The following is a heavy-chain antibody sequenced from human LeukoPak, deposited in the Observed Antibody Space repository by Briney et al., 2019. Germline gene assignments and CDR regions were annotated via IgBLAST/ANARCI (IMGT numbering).Heavy chain of an antibody. CDR2: IFGSGGSA. CDR3: GKTTTGYSSGRYPGWPVDY. Sequence: PGRSLRLSCAASGFAFNSYAMYRVRQAPGKGLEWVSGIFGSGGSAHYADSVKGRFTISRDNSKNTVYLQMDSLRVEDTAVYYCGKTTTGYSSGRYPGWPVDYWGQGTLVTVSS. D-gene: IGHD6-19*01. V-gene: IGHV3-23*01. J-gene: IGHJ4*02. CDR1: GFAFNSYA.